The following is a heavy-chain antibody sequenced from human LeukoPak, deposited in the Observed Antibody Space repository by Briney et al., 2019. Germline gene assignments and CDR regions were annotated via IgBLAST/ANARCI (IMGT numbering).Heavy chain of an antibody. V-gene: IGHV4-39*02. CDR3: ARGRNDFWSGYYPISFSGM. J-gene: IGHJ3*02. D-gene: IGHD3-3*01. CDR1: GGSISSSSYY. CDR2: IYYSGST. Sequence: SETLSLTCTVSGGSISSSSYYWGWTRQPPGKGLEWLGSIYYSGSTYYNPSLKSEAPLSEATSKNHFSQKLSSVTAEDTAVYYCARGRNDFWSGYYPISFSGMWGEGTMVSVSS.